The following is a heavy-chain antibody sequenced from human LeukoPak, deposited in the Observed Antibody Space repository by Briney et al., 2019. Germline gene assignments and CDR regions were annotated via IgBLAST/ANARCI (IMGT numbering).Heavy chain of an antibody. J-gene: IGHJ4*02. Sequence: SETLSLTCTVSGYSISSGYYWGWIRQPPGKGLEWIGSIYHSGSTYYNPSLKSRVTISVDTSKNQFSLKLSSVTAADTAVYYCARHSTVVNFDYWGQGTLVTVSS. CDR1: GYSISSGYY. V-gene: IGHV4-38-2*02. CDR2: IYHSGST. D-gene: IGHD4-23*01. CDR3: ARHSTVVNFDY.